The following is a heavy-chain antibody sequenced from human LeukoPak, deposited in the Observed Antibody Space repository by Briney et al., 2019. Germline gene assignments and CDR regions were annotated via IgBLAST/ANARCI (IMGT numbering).Heavy chain of an antibody. CDR3: ARAQGIMFFDN. J-gene: IGHJ4*02. V-gene: IGHV3-7*01. CDR2: IKQDGSET. CDR1: GYTFSNYW. Sequence: PGGSLRLSCAASGYTFSNYWMSWVRQAPGKGLEYVANIKQDGSETYYVDSVKGRFTISRDNAKNSLYLQMNSLRVEDTAVYYCARAQGIMFFDNWGQGTLVTVSS. D-gene: IGHD2-21*01.